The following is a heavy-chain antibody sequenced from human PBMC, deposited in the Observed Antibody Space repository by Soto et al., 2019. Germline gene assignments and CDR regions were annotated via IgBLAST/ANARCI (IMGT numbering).Heavy chain of an antibody. D-gene: IGHD3-22*01. Sequence: LLRLSSAAGGFTCDDYAMHWARQARGKGLGWAAGISWNSCSIGYADSVKGRFTISRDNAKNSLYLQMNSMRAEDTALYYCAKDMRYYYDSRAQKGVLGMEVWGQGTTVTVSS. CDR1: GFTCDDYA. V-gene: IGHV3-9*01. J-gene: IGHJ6*02. CDR3: AKDMRYYYDSRAQKGVLGMEV. CDR2: ISWNSCSI.